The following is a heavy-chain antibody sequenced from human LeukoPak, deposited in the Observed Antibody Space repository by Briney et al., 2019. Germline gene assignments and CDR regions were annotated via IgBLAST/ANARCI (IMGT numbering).Heavy chain of an antibody. V-gene: IGHV3-21*01. J-gene: IGHJ3*02. CDR3: ARQVGVDDAFDI. CDR1: GFTFYSYS. Sequence: SGGSLRLSCAAPGFTFYSYSMNWVRQAPGKGLEWVSSISSGSSYIFYADSVKGRFTISRDNAKNSLYLQMNSLRAEDTAVYYCARQVGVDDAFDIWGQGTMVTISS. CDR2: ISSGSSYI. D-gene: IGHD1-26*01.